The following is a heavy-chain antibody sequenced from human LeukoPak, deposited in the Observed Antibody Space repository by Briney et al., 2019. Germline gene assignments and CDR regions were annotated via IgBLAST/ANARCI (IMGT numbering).Heavy chain of an antibody. Sequence: SETLSLTCTVSGGSISSYYWSWIRQPPGKGLEWIGYIYYSGSTNYNPSLKSRVTISVDTSKNQFSLKLSSVTAADTAVYYCASLGPNYDYVWGSYRADDYYFDYWGQGTLVTVSS. CDR1: GGSISSYY. CDR3: ASLGPNYDYVWGSYRADDYYFDY. J-gene: IGHJ4*02. D-gene: IGHD3-16*02. V-gene: IGHV4-59*08. CDR2: IYYSGST.